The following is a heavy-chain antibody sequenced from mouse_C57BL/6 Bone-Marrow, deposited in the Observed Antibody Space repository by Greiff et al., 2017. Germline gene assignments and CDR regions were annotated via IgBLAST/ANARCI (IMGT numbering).Heavy chain of an antibody. D-gene: IGHD1-1*01. V-gene: IGHV1-85*01. CDR2: IYPRDGST. CDR1: GYTFTSYD. Sequence: QVQLKESGPELVKPGASVKLSCKASGYTFTSYDINWVKQRPGQGLEWIGWIYPRDGSTKYNEKFKGKATLTVDTSSSTAYMELHSLPSEDSAVYFCARDYGSSYWYFDVWGTGTTVTGSS. CDR3: ARDYGSSYWYFDV. J-gene: IGHJ1*03.